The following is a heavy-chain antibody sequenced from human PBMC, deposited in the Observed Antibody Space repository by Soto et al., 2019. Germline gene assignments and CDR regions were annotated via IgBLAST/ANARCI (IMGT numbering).Heavy chain of an antibody. CDR2: LSSNGFGA. V-gene: IGHV3-74*03. CDR1: DFSLSPYW. J-gene: IGHJ4*02. Sequence: GSLRLSCAASDFSLSPYWMHWVRQVPGRGLEWVARLSSNGFGAAYADSVKGRFFISRDIARNTLSLQMNSLRADDTAVYYCARDLGGPDYWGRGTSVTVSS. D-gene: IGHD3-16*01. CDR3: ARDLGGPDY.